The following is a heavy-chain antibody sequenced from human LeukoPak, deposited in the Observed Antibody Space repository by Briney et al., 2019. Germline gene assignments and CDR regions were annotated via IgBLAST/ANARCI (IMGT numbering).Heavy chain of an antibody. CDR2: IYYSGST. V-gene: IGHV4-59*11. D-gene: IGHD4-11*01. Sequence: SETLSLTCTVSGVSFTSHFWTWIRQSPGKGLEWIGSIYYSGSTYYNPSLKSRVTISVDTSKNQFSLKLSSVTAADTAVYYCARQNPGGAVTTEVDYWGQGTLVTVSS. CDR3: ARQNPGGAVTTEVDY. CDR1: GVSFTSHF. J-gene: IGHJ4*02.